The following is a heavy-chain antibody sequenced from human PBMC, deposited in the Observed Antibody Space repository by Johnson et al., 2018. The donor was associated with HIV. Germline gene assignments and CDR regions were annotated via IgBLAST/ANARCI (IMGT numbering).Heavy chain of an antibody. CDR1: GFTFSSYA. V-gene: IGHV3-15*01. Sequence: VQLVESGGGVVQPGRSLRLSCAASGFTFSSYAMHWVRQAPGKGLEWVGRIKSKTDGGTTDYAEPVTGRFTISRDDSKTTLFLQMNSLRIEDTAVYYCTTDLGVVGGFDIWGQGTMVSVS. D-gene: IGHD4-23*01. J-gene: IGHJ3*02. CDR2: IKSKTDGGTT. CDR3: TTDLGVVGGFDI.